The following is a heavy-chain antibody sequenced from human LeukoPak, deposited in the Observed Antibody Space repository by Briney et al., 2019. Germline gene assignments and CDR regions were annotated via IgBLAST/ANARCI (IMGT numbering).Heavy chain of an antibody. CDR2: ISAYNGNT. Sequence: ASVKVSCKASGYTFTSYGISWVRQAPGQGLEWMGWISAYNGNTNYAQKLQGRVTMTTDTSTSTAYMEPRSLRSDDTAVYYCARDQYYYDSSGYYYEGYFDYWGQGTLVTVSS. CDR1: GYTFTSYG. D-gene: IGHD3-22*01. J-gene: IGHJ4*02. CDR3: ARDQYYYDSSGYYYEGYFDY. V-gene: IGHV1-18*01.